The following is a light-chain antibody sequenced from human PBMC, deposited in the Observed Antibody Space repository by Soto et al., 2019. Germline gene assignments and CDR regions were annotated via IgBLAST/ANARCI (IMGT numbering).Light chain of an antibody. CDR1: SSDVGGYNY. J-gene: IGLJ1*01. CDR2: DVS. CDR3: CLYAVTFDV. Sequence: QSVLTQPASVSGSPGQSITISCTGTSSDVGGYNYVSWYQQHPGKAPRLMIFDVSERPSGVPDRFSGSKSGNTASLTISGLQAEDEADYYCCLYAVTFDVFGTGTKVTVL. V-gene: IGLV2-11*01.